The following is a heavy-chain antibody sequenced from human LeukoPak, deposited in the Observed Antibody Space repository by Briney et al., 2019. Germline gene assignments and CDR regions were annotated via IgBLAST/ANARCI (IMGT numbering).Heavy chain of an antibody. CDR3: ARDLPPAPWIGMDV. V-gene: IGHV3-53*01. CDR2: IYSGGST. D-gene: IGHD2-2*01. Sequence: GGSLRLSCAASGLTVSSNYMSWVRQAPGKGLEWVSVIYSGGSTYYADSVKGRFTISRDNSKNTLYLQMNSLRPEDTAVYYCARDLPPAPWIGMDVWGQGTTVTVSS. J-gene: IGHJ6*02. CDR1: GLTVSSNY.